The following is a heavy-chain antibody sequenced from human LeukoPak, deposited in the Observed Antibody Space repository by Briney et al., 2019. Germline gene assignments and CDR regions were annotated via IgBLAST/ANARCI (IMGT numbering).Heavy chain of an antibody. CDR1: GYTFTSYY. Sequence: ASVKVSRKASGYTFTSYYMHWVRQAPGQGLEWMGIINPSGGSTSYAQKFQGRVTMTRDTSTSTVYMELSSLRSEDTAVYYCARDSPQYLTPHTVVVTAINYYYYGMDVWGQGTTVTVSS. J-gene: IGHJ6*02. D-gene: IGHD2-21*02. CDR2: INPSGGST. V-gene: IGHV1-46*01. CDR3: ARDSPQYLTPHTVVVTAINYYYYGMDV.